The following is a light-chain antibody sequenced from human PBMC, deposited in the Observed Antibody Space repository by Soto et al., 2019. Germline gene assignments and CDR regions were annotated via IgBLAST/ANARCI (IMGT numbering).Light chain of an antibody. V-gene: IGKV1-39*01. Sequence: DIQMTQSPSSLSASVGDRIIITCRASQDIAIYLNWYQQTPGKAPKLLICSASTLQVVVPSRFSDSGSVTHFTLTITSIQPEDLGSYYCQQTSIRWTFGQGTKVEI. CDR3: QQTSIRWT. CDR2: SAS. CDR1: QDIAIY. J-gene: IGKJ1*01.